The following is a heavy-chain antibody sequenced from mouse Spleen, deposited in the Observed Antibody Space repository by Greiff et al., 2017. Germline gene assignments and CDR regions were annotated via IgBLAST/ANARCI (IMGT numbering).Heavy chain of an antibody. D-gene: IGHD2-4*01. CDR3: ARERRIYYDYDVFDY. Sequence: QVQLQQSGPELVKPGASVKLSCKASGYTFTSYDINWVKQRPGPGLEWIGWIYPRDGSTKYNEKFKGKATLTVDTSSSTAYMELHSLTSEDSAVYFCARERRIYYDYDVFDYWGQGTTLTVSS. CDR2: IYPRDGST. J-gene: IGHJ2*01. V-gene: IGHV1-85*01. CDR1: GYTFTSYD.